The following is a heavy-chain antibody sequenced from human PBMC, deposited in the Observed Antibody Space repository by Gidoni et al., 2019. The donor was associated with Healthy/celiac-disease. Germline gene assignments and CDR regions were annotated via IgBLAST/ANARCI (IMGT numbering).Heavy chain of an antibody. CDR3: ARERESILAGTSGYFDL. V-gene: IGHV1-2*04. Sequence: QVQLVQSGAEVKKPGASVKVSCKAAGYTFTGYYMHWVRQAPGQGLEWMGWINPNSGGTNYAQKFQGWGTMTRDTSISTAYMELSRLRSDDTAVYYCARERESILAGTSGYFDLWGRGTLVTVSS. CDR1: GYTFTGYY. J-gene: IGHJ2*01. CDR2: INPNSGGT. D-gene: IGHD2-21*01.